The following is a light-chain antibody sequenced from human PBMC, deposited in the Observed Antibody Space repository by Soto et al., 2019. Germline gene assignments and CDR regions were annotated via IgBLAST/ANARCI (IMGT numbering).Light chain of an antibody. V-gene: IGKV3-20*01. Sequence: PGEIATLSCRASQSVSSSYLALYHQKPGQAPRLLIYGASSRATGIPDRFSGSGSGTDFTLTISRLEPEDFAVYYCQQYGSSPRTFGQGTKVDIK. J-gene: IGKJ1*01. CDR2: GAS. CDR1: QSVSSSY. CDR3: QQYGSSPRT.